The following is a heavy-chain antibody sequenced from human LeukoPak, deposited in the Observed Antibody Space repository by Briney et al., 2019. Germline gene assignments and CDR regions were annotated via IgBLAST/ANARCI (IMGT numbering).Heavy chain of an antibody. Sequence: GGSLRLSCAASGFTFSSYGMHWVRQAPGKGLEWVAVISYDGSNKYYADSVKGRFTISRDNSKNTLYLQMNSLRAEDTAVYYCATPPDCSGGSCFDYWGQGTLVTVSS. CDR3: ATPPDCSGGSCFDY. CDR1: GFTFSSYG. V-gene: IGHV3-30*03. CDR2: ISYDGSNK. D-gene: IGHD2-15*01. J-gene: IGHJ4*02.